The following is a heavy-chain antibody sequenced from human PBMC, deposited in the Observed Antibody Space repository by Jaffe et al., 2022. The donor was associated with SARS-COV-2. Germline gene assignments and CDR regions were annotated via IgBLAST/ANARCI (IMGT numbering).Heavy chain of an antibody. CDR1: GFTFSSYE. Sequence: EVQLVESGGGLVQPGGSLRLSCAASGFTFSSYEMNWVRQAPGKGLEWVSYISSSGSTIYYADSVKGRFTISRDNAKNSLYLQMNSLRAEDTAVYYCASGGSDYDILTGYPTHFDYWGQGTLVTVSS. D-gene: IGHD3-9*01. J-gene: IGHJ4*02. V-gene: IGHV3-48*03. CDR2: ISSSGSTI. CDR3: ASGGSDYDILTGYPTHFDY.